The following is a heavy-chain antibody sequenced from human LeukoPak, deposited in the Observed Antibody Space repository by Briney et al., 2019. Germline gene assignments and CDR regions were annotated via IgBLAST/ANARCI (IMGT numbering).Heavy chain of an antibody. Sequence: SETLSLTCAVYGGSFSGYYWSWIRQPPGKGLEWIGEINHSGSTNYNPSLKSRVTISVDTSKNQFSLKLSSVTAADTAVYYCARHDLSGSYSNFDYWGQGTLVTVSS. V-gene: IGHV4-34*01. CDR3: ARHDLSGSYSNFDY. J-gene: IGHJ4*02. D-gene: IGHD1-26*01. CDR2: INHSGST. CDR1: GGSFSGYY.